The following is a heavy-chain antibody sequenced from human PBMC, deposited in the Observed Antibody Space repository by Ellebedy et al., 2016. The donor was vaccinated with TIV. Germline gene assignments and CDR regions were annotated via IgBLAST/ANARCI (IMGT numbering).Heavy chain of an antibody. V-gene: IGHV1-69*13. CDR2: IIPVFGTA. J-gene: IGHJ6*02. CDR1: GGAFSNYA. Sequence: AASVKVSCKASGGAFSNYAFNWVRQAPGQGLEWMGGIIPVFGTANYAQKFQGRVTISADESTSTAYMELSCLRSDDTAVYYCASGRYCSSPTCPNAYVMDVWGQGTTVIVSS. CDR3: ASGRYCSSPTCPNAYVMDV. D-gene: IGHD2-2*01.